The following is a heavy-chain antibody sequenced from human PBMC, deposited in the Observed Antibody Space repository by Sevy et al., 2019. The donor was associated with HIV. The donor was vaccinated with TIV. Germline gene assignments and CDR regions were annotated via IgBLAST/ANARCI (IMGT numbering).Heavy chain of an antibody. CDR3: AKAQGDYVWGTFRDY. CDR1: GFTFSIYA. Sequence: GGSLRLSCAASGFTFSIYAMSWVRQAPGKGLEWVSGLSGSGGSTYYADSVKGRFTISRDNSKNTLYLQMNSLRAEDTAVYYCAKAQGDYVWGTFRDYWGQGTLVTVSS. D-gene: IGHD3-16*02. J-gene: IGHJ4*02. CDR2: LSGSGGST. V-gene: IGHV3-23*01.